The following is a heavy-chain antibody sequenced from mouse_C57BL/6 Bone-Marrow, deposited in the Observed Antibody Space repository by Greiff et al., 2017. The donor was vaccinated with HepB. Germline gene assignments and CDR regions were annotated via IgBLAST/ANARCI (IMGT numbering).Heavy chain of an antibody. CDR3: ASPMIYYDYVAWFAY. CDR1: GYTFTDYY. Sequence: EVQLQQSGPELVKPGASVKISCKASGYTFTDYYMNWVKQSHGKSLEWIGDINPNNGGTSYNQKFKGKVTLTVDKSSSTAYMELRSLTSEDSAVYYCASPMIYYDYVAWFAYWGQGTLVTVSA. D-gene: IGHD2-4*01. CDR2: INPNNGGT. V-gene: IGHV1-26*01. J-gene: IGHJ3*01.